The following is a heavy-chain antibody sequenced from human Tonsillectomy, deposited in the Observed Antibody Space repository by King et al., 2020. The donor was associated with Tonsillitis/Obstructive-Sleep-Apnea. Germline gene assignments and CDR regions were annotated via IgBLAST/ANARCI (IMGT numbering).Heavy chain of an antibody. CDR1: GFTFSSYG. J-gene: IGHJ6*02. CDR3: ARERCESGRYFYYYYGTDV. CDR2: IWYDGSNK. Sequence: VQLVESGGGVVQPGRSLRLSCAASGFTFSSYGMHWVRQAPGKGLECVAVIWYDGSNKYYADSVKGRFTISRDNSKNTLYLQMNSLRAEDTAVYYCARERCESGRYFYYYYGTDVWGQGTTVTVSS. D-gene: IGHD1-26*01. V-gene: IGHV3-33*01.